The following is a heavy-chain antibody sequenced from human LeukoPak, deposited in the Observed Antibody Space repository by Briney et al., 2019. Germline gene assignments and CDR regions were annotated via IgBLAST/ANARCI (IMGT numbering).Heavy chain of an antibody. J-gene: IGHJ5*02. V-gene: IGHV1-2*06. D-gene: IGHD2-15*01. CDR1: GYTLTAYY. Sequence: GASVKVSCKASGYTLTAYYIYWVRQSPGQGLEWMGRINPNSGGTDDAQNFHGRVTVTRDTTISTDYMELSRLRSDDTAVYYCARGYCSGGTCYLVESWLDPWGQGTLVTAAS. CDR2: INPNSGGT. CDR3: ARGYCSGGTCYLVESWLDP.